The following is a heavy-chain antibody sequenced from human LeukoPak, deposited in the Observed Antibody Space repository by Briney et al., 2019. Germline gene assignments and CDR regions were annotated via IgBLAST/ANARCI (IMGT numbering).Heavy chain of an antibody. V-gene: IGHV3-9*03. Sequence: GGSLRLSCAASGFTFDDYAMHWVRQAPGKGLEWVSGITWNSDNIEYADSVKGRFTISRDNAKNSLYLQMNSLRAEDMALYYCAKDMGGSYYRGNAFDIWGQGTMVTVSS. CDR2: ITWNSDNI. D-gene: IGHD1-26*01. J-gene: IGHJ3*02. CDR1: GFTFDDYA. CDR3: AKDMGGSYYRGNAFDI.